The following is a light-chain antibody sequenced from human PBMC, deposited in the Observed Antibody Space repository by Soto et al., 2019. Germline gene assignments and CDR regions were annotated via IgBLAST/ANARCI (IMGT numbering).Light chain of an antibody. CDR2: AAS. Sequence: DIQMTQSPSSLSASVGDRVTITCRASQSISSYLNWYQQKPGKAPKLLIYAASSLQSGVQSRFSGSGSGTDFNLIISSLQPEDFATYYCQQSYSTPQCTFGQGTKLEIK. J-gene: IGKJ2*02. CDR1: QSISSY. CDR3: QQSYSTPQCT. V-gene: IGKV1-39*01.